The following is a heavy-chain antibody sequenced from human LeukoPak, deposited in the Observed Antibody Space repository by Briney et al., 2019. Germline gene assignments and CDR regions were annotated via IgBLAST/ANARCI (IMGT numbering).Heavy chain of an antibody. V-gene: IGHV4-59*01. CDR2: IYYSGST. Sequence: SETLSLTCTVSGGSISSYYWSWIRQPPGKGLEWIGYIYYSGSTNYDPSLKSRVTISVDTSKNQFSLKLSSVTAADTAVYYCARRAVTAIRSGDYYYYYYYMDVWGKGTTVTISS. CDR1: GGSISSYY. J-gene: IGHJ6*03. CDR3: ARRAVTAIRSGDYYYYYYYMDV. D-gene: IGHD2-21*02.